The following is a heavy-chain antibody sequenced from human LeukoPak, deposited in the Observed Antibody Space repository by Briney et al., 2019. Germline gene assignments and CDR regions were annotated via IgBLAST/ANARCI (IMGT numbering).Heavy chain of an antibody. Sequence: GGSLRLSCTASGFTFSDYYMSWIRQAQGQGLERDSYISSSGSTIYYADSVKGRFTISRDNAKNSLYLQMNSLRAEDTAVYYCARETTVVTSTSDYWGQGTLVIVSS. J-gene: IGHJ4*02. CDR2: ISSSGSTI. D-gene: IGHD4-23*01. CDR1: GFTFSDYY. V-gene: IGHV3-11*01. CDR3: ARETTVVTSTSDY.